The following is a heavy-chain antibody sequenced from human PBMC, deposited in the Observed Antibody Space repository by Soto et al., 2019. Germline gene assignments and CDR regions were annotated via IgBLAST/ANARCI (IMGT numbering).Heavy chain of an antibody. CDR1: GASITSVSYS. CDR2: IHVTGNT. V-gene: IGHV4-30-2*01. Sequence: SETLSLTCTVSGASITSVSYSWSWIRQAPGKGLEWIGIIHVTGNTAFSPSLKRRVTMSVDTSKNQFSLNVNSVTAADTAVYFCGRGGALSPYGHVALAFWCQAPLVSV. D-gene: IGHD1-26*01. J-gene: IGHJ4*02. CDR3: GRGGALSPYGHVALAF.